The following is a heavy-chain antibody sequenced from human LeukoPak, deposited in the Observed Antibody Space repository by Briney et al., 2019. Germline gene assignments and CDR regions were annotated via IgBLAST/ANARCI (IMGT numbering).Heavy chain of an antibody. CDR2: INPNSGGT. CDR3: ARDSLEQQQGHGDYNNWFDP. D-gene: IGHD6-13*01. Sequence: ASVKVSCKASGYTFTGYYMHWVRQAPGQGLEWMGWINPNSGGTNYAQKFQGRVTMTRDTSISTAYMELSRLRSDDTAVYYCARDSLEQQQGHGDYNNWFDPWGQGTLVTVSS. J-gene: IGHJ5*02. V-gene: IGHV1-2*02. CDR1: GYTFTGYY.